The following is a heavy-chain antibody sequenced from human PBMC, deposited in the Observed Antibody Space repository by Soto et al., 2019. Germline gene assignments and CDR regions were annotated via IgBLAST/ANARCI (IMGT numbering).Heavy chain of an antibody. CDR2: IWYDGSNK. D-gene: IGHD3-22*01. V-gene: IGHV3-33*01. CDR1: GFTFSSYG. Sequence: GGSLRLSCAASGFTFSSYGMHWVRQAPGKGLEWVAVIWYDGSNKYYADSVKGRFTISRDNSKNTLYLQMNSLRAEDTAVYYCAREAMIVVVNTQQTFFDYWGQGTLVTVSS. J-gene: IGHJ4*02. CDR3: AREAMIVVVNTQQTFFDY.